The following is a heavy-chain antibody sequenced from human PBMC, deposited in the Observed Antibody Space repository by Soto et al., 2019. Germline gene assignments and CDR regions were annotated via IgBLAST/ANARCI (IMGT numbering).Heavy chain of an antibody. CDR1: GADINTYS. CDR3: ARDREAGYNFYYGMDV. Sequence: KPSETLSLTCSVSGADINTYSWTWIRQPAGKGLEWIGRIYTSASINYNPSLKGRVTLSVDTSTNQVSLRLASVTAADTVIYYCARDREAGYNFYYGMDVWGQGTTVTVSS. V-gene: IGHV4-4*07. CDR2: IYTSASI. D-gene: IGHD6-19*01. J-gene: IGHJ6*02.